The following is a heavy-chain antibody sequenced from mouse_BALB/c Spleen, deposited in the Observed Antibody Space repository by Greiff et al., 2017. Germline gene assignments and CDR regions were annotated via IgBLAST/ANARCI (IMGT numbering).Heavy chain of an antibody. V-gene: IGHV3-6*02. J-gene: IGHJ4*01. CDR1: GYSITSGYY. Sequence: EVKLEESGPGLVKPSQSLSLTCSVTGYSITSGYYWNWIRQFPGNKLEWMGYISYDGSNNYNPSLKNRISITRDTSKNQFFLKLNSVTTEDTATYYCAREAITTMADYWGQGTSVTVSS. CDR2: ISYDGSN. D-gene: IGHD1-2*01. CDR3: AREAITTMADY.